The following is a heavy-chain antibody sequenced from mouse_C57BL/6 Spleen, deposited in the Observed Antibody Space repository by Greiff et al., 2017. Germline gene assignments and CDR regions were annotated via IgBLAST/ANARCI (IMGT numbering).Heavy chain of an antibody. Sequence: VQLQESGPELVKPGASVKISCKASGYAFSSSWMNWVKQRPGKGLEWIGRIYPGDGDTNYNGKFKGKATLTADKSSSTAYMQLSSLTSEDSAVYFCARDYQGKLDVWGTGTTVTVSS. J-gene: IGHJ1*03. CDR1: GYAFSSSW. D-gene: IGHD5-5*01. V-gene: IGHV1-82*01. CDR3: ARDYQGKLDV. CDR2: IYPGDGDT.